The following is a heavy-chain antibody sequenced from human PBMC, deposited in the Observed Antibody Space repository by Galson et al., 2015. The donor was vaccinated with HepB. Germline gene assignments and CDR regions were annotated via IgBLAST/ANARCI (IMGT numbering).Heavy chain of an antibody. CDR1: GFTFSDYY. CDR2: ISSSGSTI. Sequence: SLRLSCAASGFTFSDYYMSWIRQAPGKGLEWVSYISSSGSTIYYADSVKGRFTISRDNAKNSLYLQMNSLRAEDTAVYYCARDEVVPAAIHFFDYWGQGTLVTVSS. J-gene: IGHJ4*02. CDR3: ARDEVVPAAIHFFDY. D-gene: IGHD2-2*02. V-gene: IGHV3-11*01.